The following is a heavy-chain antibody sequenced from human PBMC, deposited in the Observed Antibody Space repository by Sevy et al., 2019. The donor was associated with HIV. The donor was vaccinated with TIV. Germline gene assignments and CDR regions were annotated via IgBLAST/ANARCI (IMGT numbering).Heavy chain of an antibody. CDR1: GYTFTSYD. CDR2: MNPNSGNT. D-gene: IGHD6-19*01. V-gene: IGHV1-8*01. J-gene: IGHJ6*02. CDR3: ARYLINRAGYGMDV. Sequence: ASVKVSCKASGYTFTSYDINWVRQATGQGLAWMGWMNPNSGNTGYAQKFQGRVTMTRNTSISTAYMELSSLRSEDTAVYYCARYLINRAGYGMDVWGQGTTVTVSS.